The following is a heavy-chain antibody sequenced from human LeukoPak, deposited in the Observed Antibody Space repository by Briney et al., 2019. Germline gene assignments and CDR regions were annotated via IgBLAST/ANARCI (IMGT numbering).Heavy chain of an antibody. J-gene: IGHJ4*02. CDR1: GFTFSSYG. D-gene: IGHD6-19*01. CDR3: AKDLSKQWLATYYFDY. CDR2: IWYDGSNK. V-gene: IGHV3-33*06. Sequence: PGRSLRLSCAASGFTFSSYGMHWVRQAPGKGLEWVAVIWYDGSNKYYADSVKGRFTISRDNSKNTLYLQMNSLRAEDTAMYYCAKDLSKQWLATYYFDYWGQGTLVTISS.